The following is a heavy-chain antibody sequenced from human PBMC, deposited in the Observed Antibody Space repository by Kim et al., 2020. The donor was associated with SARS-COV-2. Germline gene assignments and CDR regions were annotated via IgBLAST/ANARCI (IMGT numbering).Heavy chain of an antibody. V-gene: IGHV3-53*01. D-gene: IGHD6-6*01. Sequence: GGSLRLSCAASGFAVIGNHMAWVRQAPGKGLEWVSIIYGEGRTYYSDSAQGRFRIYRDSSNNTLYLQLSSLRAEDTAIYYCARAKNKVAAPLSYWGQGTL. CDR1: GFAVIGNH. CDR2: IYGEGRT. CDR3: ARAKNKVAAPLSY. J-gene: IGHJ4*02.